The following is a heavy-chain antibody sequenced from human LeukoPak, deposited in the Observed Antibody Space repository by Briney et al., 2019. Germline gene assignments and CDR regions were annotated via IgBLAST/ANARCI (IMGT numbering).Heavy chain of an antibody. CDR3: ARVDGYSSSRGDY. V-gene: IGHV1-2*02. Sequence: SVKASCTASGYTFTRYYMNWVRQAPGLGLEWMGWINPNSGGTNYAQKFQDRVTMTRDTFISTAYMELSRLRSDDSAVYYCARVDGYSSSRGDYWGQGTLVTVSS. D-gene: IGHD6-13*01. CDR2: INPNSGGT. CDR1: GYTFTRYY. J-gene: IGHJ4*02.